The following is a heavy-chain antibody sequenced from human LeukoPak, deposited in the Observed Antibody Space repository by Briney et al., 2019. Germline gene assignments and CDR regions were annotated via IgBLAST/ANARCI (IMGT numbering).Heavy chain of an antibody. CDR2: IYPGDTTI. D-gene: IGHD2-2*01. V-gene: IGHV5-51*01. CDR3: ARQRRGSIVLVPTAALDY. CDR1: GYSFSTSW. J-gene: IGHJ4*02. Sequence: GESLKISCEGSGYSFSTSWIAWVRQMPGKGLEWMGMIYPGDTTIKYSPSFQGQVTMSADKSISTAYLQWSSLKASDTAMYFCARQRRGSIVLVPTAALDYWGQGTLVTVPS.